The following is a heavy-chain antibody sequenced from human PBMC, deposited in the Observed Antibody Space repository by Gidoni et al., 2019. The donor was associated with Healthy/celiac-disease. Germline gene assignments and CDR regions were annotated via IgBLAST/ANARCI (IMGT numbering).Heavy chain of an antibody. D-gene: IGHD3-22*01. J-gene: IGHJ5*02. V-gene: IGHV5-51*01. CDR3: ARVYYYDSSGYSLFDWFDP. Sequence: EVQLVQSGAEVKKPGESLKISCKGSGYSFTSYWIGWVRQMPGKGLEWMGIIYPGDSDTRSSPSFQGQVTISAAKSRSTAYLQWSSLKASDTAMYYCARVYYYDSSGYSLFDWFDPWGQGTLVTVSS. CDR1: GYSFTSYW. CDR2: IYPGDSDT.